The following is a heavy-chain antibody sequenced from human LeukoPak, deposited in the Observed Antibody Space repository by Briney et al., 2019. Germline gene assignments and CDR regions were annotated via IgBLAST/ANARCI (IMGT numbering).Heavy chain of an antibody. J-gene: IGHJ6*03. CDR1: GGSISSTSYY. CDR3: ASVTSSYYYYYMDV. CDR2: IYYSGST. V-gene: IGHV4-39*07. Sequence: SETLSLTCTVSGGSISSTSYYWGWIRQPPGKGLEWIGSIYYSGSTYYNPSLKSRVTISVDTSKNQFSLNLSSVTAADTAVYYCASVTSSYYYYYMDVWGKGTTVTVSS. D-gene: IGHD1-14*01.